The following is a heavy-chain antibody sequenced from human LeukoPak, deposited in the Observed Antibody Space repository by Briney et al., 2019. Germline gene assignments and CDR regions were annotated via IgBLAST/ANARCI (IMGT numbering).Heavy chain of an antibody. CDR3: ARVPIAARHFDY. CDR1: GFSFSSFW. CDR2: IKQDGSVK. V-gene: IGHV3-7*01. D-gene: IGHD6-6*01. J-gene: IGHJ4*02. Sequence: GGSLRLSCAASGFSFSSFWMSWVRQAPGKGLEWVANIKQDGSVKYYVDSVKGRFTISRDNAKNLLYLQMNSLRAEDTAVYYCARVPIAARHFDYWGQGTLVTVSS.